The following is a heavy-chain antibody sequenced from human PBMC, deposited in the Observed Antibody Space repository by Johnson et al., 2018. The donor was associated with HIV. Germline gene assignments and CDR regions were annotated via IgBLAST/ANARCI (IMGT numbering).Heavy chain of an antibody. CDR2: ISWNSGSI. CDR1: GFTLSSYA. J-gene: IGHJ3*01. V-gene: IGHV3-9*01. CDR3: YCTDHLGAGSESKGTFDA. D-gene: IGHD3-10*01. Sequence: VQLVESGGGVVQPGRSLRLSCVASGFTLSSYAMHWVRQAPGKGLEWVSGISWNSGSIGYADSVKGRFTISRDNSKNTLYLEMTSLRQDDTAVYSCYCTDHLGAGSESKGTFDAWGQGTMVTVSS.